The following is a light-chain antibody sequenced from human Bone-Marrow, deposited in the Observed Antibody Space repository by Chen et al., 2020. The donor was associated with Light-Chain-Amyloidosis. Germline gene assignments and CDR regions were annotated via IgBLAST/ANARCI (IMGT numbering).Light chain of an antibody. CDR3: QQCYGSPLT. CDR1: QSLLSKNKNY. CDR2: WAS. V-gene: IGKV4-1*01. Sequence: DLEMSQYPDSLAVSLGELANINCKSSQSLLSKNKNYLVWYQQKPGQPPKLLISWASTRESGVPDRFSGSGSGTDFTLTISSLQAEDVAVYYCQQCYGSPLTFGGGTKVEIK. J-gene: IGKJ4*01.